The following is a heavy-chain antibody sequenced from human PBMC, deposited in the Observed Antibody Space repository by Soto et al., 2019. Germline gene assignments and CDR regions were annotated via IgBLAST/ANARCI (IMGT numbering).Heavy chain of an antibody. CDR1: GFTFSSYA. CDR2: ISYDGSNK. J-gene: IGHJ6*02. D-gene: IGHD2-8*01. V-gene: IGHV3-30-3*01. Sequence: QVQLVASGGGVVQPGRSLRLSCAASGFTFSSYAMHWVRQAPGKGLEWVAVISYDGSNKYYADSVKGRFTISRDNSKNTLYVQMNSLRPEDTAVYYCARAPDIVLIRAYYYYGMDVWGQGTTVTVA. CDR3: ARAPDIVLIRAYYYYGMDV.